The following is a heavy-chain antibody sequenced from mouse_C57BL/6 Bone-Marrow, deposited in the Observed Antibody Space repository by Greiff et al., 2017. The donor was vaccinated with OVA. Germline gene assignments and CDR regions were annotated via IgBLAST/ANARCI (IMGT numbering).Heavy chain of an antibody. Sequence: QVQLQQPGAELVKPGASVKLSCKASGYTFTSYWMQWVKQRPGQGLEWIGEIDPSDSYTNYNQKFKGKATLTVDTSSSTAYMQLSSLTSEDSAVYYCAREDYIDDWGKGTTLTVSS. J-gene: IGHJ2*01. CDR3: AREDYIDD. CDR2: IDPSDSYT. V-gene: IGHV1-50*01. D-gene: IGHD2-12*01. CDR1: GYTFTSYW.